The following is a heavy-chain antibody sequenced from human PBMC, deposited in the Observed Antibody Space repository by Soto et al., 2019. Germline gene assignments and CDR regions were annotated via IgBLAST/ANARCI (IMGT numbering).Heavy chain of an antibody. J-gene: IGHJ4*02. V-gene: IGHV3-21*06. D-gene: IGHD5-12*01. CDR2: ISSTGGSI. Sequence: GWSLRLSCAVSGFTFRNFAMNWVRQAPGKGLEWVSSISSTGGSIYYAESLKGRFTVSRDNAQNFLYLQMNRLRVEDTAVYYCARAAREMATTHDGYWGQGTMVTVSS. CDR3: ARAAREMATTHDGY. CDR1: GFTFRNFA.